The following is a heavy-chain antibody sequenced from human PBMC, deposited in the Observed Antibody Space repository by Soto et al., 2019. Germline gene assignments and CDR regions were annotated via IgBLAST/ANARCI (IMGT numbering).Heavy chain of an antibody. D-gene: IGHD3-16*01. Sequence: EVQLVESGGGLVQPGGSLRLSCAASGFTFSSYWMYWVRQAPGKGLLWVSRLNSDGSSTSYADSVKGRFTISRDNAKNTLYLQMSSLRAEDTAVYYCASLHWVGNGPYGMDVWGHGTTVTVSS. J-gene: IGHJ6*02. CDR1: GFTFSSYW. CDR2: LNSDGSST. V-gene: IGHV3-74*01. CDR3: ASLHWVGNGPYGMDV.